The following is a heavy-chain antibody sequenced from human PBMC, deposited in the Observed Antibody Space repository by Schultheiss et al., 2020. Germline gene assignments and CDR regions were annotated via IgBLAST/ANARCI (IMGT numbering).Heavy chain of an antibody. J-gene: IGHJ3*02. Sequence: GGSLRLSCAASGFTFSSYSMNWVRQAPGKGLEWVSAISGSGGSTYYADSVKGRFTISRDNSKNTLYLQMNSLRAEDTAVYYCATGPTTVTAFDIWGQGTMVTVSS. D-gene: IGHD4-17*01. CDR3: ATGPTTVTAFDI. CDR2: ISGSGGST. V-gene: IGHV3-23*01. CDR1: GFTFSSYS.